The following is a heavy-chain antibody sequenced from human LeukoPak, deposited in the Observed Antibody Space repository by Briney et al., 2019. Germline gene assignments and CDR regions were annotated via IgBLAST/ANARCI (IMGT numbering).Heavy chain of an antibody. D-gene: IGHD6-19*01. J-gene: IGHJ3*02. V-gene: IGHV3-23*01. CDR2: ISDPGANT. CDR3: ARVAVGGTRAFDI. CDR1: GFTFSSHG. Sequence: GGSLRLSCAASGFTFSSHGMSWVRQAPGKGLEWVSSISDPGANTYYADSVKGRFTISRDNAKNTLYLQMDSLRAEDTAVYYCARVAVGGTRAFDIWGQGTTVTVSS.